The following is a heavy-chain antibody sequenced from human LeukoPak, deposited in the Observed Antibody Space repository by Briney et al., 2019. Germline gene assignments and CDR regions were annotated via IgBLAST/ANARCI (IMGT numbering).Heavy chain of an antibody. D-gene: IGHD2-2*01. CDR3: AVLYCSSTSCFDFDY. CDR2: INAGNGNT. Sequence: GASVKVSCKASGYTFTSYAMHWVRQAPGQRLEWMGWINAGNGNTKYSQKFQGRVTITRDTSASTAYMELSSLRSEDTAVYYCAVLYCSSTSCFDFDYWGQGTLVTASS. J-gene: IGHJ4*02. CDR1: GYTFTSYA. V-gene: IGHV1-3*01.